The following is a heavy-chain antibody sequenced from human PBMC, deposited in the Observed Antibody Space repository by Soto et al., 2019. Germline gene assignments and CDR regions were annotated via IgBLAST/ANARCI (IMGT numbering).Heavy chain of an antibody. Sequence: GGSLRLSCVASGFTFSSYSMSWVRQAPGKGLEWVSGFRSSGDDGTTYYADSVEGRFTISRDNSKNTLFLQMNSLRAEDTAIYYCAKKVNSGPGSQYFDYWGPGTLVTVS. CDR3: AKKVNSGPGSQYFDY. J-gene: IGHJ4*02. D-gene: IGHD3-10*01. CDR1: GFTFSSYS. CDR2: FRSSGDDGTT. V-gene: IGHV3-23*01.